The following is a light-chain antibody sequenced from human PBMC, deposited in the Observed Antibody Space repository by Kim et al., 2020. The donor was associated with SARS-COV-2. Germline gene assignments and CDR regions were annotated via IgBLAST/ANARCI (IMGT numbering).Light chain of an antibody. V-gene: IGLV3-1*01. Sequence: VSPGQTASITCSGDKLGDRYASWYQPKPGQSPVLVIYQDSKRPSGIPERFSGSNSGNAATLTISGTQAMDEADYYCQAWDSTTVVFGGGTKLTVL. CDR2: QDS. CDR3: QAWDSTTVV. CDR1: KLGDRY. J-gene: IGLJ2*01.